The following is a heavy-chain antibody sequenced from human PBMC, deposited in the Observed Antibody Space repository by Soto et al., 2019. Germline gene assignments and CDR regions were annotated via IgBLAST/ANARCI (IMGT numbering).Heavy chain of an antibody. CDR3: ARQLQYAYDS. CDR2: VFHTGST. V-gene: IGHV4-38-2*01. J-gene: IGHJ5*02. Sequence: PSETLSLTCSISGESISGDYYLGWIRQPPGKGLEWIGVVFHTGSTHYSPSLKSRVSISLDTSKKLFSLRLTSVTAADAAVYYCARQLQYAYDSWGPGILVTVSS. CDR1: GESISGDYY. D-gene: IGHD3-16*01.